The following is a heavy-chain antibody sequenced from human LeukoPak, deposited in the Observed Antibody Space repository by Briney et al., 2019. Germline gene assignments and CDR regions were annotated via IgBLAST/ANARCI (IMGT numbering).Heavy chain of an antibody. CDR1: GFTFSSYS. Sequence: GGSLRLSCAASGFTFSSYSMNWVRQAPGKGLEWVSSISSSSSYIYYADSVKGRFTISRDNSKNTLYLQMNSLRAEDTAVNYCARDSRYSFVDYWGQGTLVTVSS. J-gene: IGHJ4*02. V-gene: IGHV3-21*01. CDR3: ARDSRYSFVDY. CDR2: ISSSSSYI. D-gene: IGHD5-18*01.